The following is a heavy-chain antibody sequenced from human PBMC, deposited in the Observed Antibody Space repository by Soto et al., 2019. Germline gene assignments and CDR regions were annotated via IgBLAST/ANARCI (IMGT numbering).Heavy chain of an antibody. CDR3: AREPCSGGSCSVSYYYYGMDV. V-gene: IGHV1-3*01. CDR2: INASNGNT. D-gene: IGHD2-15*01. CDR1: GYTFTSYA. J-gene: IGHJ6*02. Sequence: GASVKVSCKASGYTFTSYAMHWVRQAPGQRLEWMGWINASNGNTKYSQKFQGRVTITRDTSASTAYMELSSLRSEDTAVYYCAREPCSGGSCSVSYYYYGMDVWGQGTTVTVSS.